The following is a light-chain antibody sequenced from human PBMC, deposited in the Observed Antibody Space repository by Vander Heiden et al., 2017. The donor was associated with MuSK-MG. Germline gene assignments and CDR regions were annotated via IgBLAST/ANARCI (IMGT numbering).Light chain of an antibody. Sequence: QSALTQPASVSGSPGQSITISCTGTSSDVGGYNYVSWYQQHPGKAPKLMLFEVSNRPSVVSNRFSGSKSGITASLTISGLQAEDEADYYCSSYTSTNTLEVFGTGTKVTVL. CDR3: SSYTSTNTLEV. J-gene: IGLJ1*01. CDR2: EVS. V-gene: IGLV2-14*01. CDR1: SSDVGGYNY.